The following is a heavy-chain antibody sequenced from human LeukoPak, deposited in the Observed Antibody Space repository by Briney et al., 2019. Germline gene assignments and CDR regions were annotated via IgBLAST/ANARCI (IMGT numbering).Heavy chain of an antibody. CDR2: IIPILGIA. D-gene: IGHD1-26*01. CDR3: ARALALSGSAGGYYYYGMDV. Sequence: SVKVSCKASGGTFSSYAISWVRQAPGQGLEWMGRIIPILGIANYAQKFQGRVTITADKSTSTAYMELSSLRSEDAAVYYCARALALSGSAGGYYYYGMDVWGQGTTVTVSS. J-gene: IGHJ6*02. V-gene: IGHV1-69*04. CDR1: GGTFSSYA.